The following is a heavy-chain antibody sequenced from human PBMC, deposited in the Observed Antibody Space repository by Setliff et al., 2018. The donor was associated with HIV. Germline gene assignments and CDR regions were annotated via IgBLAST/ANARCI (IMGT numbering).Heavy chain of an antibody. V-gene: IGHV3-21*01. CDR3: ARAVHSGWYYFDY. CDR1: GFTFSTYR. CDR2: ISSSSSYI. Sequence: GGSLRLSCAASGFTFSTYRMNWVRQAPGKGLEWVSSISSSSSYIYYADSLKGRFTISRDNAKNSPYLQMNSLRAEDTAVYYCARAVHSGWYYFDYWGQGTLVTVSS. J-gene: IGHJ4*02. D-gene: IGHD6-19*01.